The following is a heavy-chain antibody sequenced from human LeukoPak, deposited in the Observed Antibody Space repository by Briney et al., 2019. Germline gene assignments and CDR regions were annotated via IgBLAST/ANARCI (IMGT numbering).Heavy chain of an antibody. CDR2: IYTSGST. Sequence: RTSETLSLTCTVSGGSISSGSYYWSWIRQPAGKGLEWIGRIYTSGSTNYNPSLKSRVTISVDTSKNQFSLKLSSVTAADTAVYYCARGQYYYDSSGYYYGFIDNWFDPWGQGTLVTVSS. D-gene: IGHD3-22*01. J-gene: IGHJ5*02. V-gene: IGHV4-61*02. CDR3: ARGQYYYDSSGYYYGFIDNWFDP. CDR1: GGSISSGSYY.